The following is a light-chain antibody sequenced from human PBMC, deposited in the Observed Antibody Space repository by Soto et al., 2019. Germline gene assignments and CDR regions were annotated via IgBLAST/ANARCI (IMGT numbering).Light chain of an antibody. CDR3: QQYGSSPRT. CDR1: QSVSTSQ. Sequence: EIVLTQSPGTLSLSPGERATLSCRASQSVSTSQLAWYQQKPGQAPRLLIFGAYSRATGISDRFTGSGSGTDFTLTITTLEPEDFAVYYCQQYGSSPRTFGLGTKVDIK. V-gene: IGKV3-20*01. J-gene: IGKJ1*01. CDR2: GAY.